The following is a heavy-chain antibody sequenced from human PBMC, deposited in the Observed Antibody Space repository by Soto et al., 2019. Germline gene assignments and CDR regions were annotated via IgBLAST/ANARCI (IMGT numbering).Heavy chain of an antibody. CDR1: GFTFSTYS. CDR2: IASWRDYI. J-gene: IGHJ6*04. V-gene: IGHV3-21*01. D-gene: IGHD3-16*01. Sequence: EVQLVESGGGLVKPGGSLRLSCAASGFTFSTYSMSWVRQAPGKGLEWVSSIASWRDYIYYADSVKGRFTISRDNAKNSVYLQMNSLRAEDTALYYCARGGNYVGLYYGMDVWGXGTTVTVSS. CDR3: ARGGNYVGLYYGMDV.